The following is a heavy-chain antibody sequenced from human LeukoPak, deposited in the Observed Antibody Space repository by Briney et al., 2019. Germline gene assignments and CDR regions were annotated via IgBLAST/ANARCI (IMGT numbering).Heavy chain of an antibody. CDR1: GFTFSSYW. J-gene: IGHJ4*02. D-gene: IGHD2-15*01. CDR2: IKQDGSEK. V-gene: IGHV3-7*01. Sequence: GGSLRLSWAASGFTFSSYWLSWVRQAPGEGLEWVANIKQDGSEKYYVDSVKGRFTIARDNAKNSLYLQMNNLRAEDTAVYYCARVFQSIAFDYWGQGTLVTVSS. CDR3: ARVFQSIAFDY.